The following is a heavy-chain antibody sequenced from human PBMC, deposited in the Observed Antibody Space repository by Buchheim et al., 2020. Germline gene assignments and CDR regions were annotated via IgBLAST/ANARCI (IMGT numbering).Heavy chain of an antibody. CDR2: IKQDGSVK. Sequence: EVQLVESGGGLVQPGGSLRLSCAASGFTFSSYWMSWVRQAPGKGLEWVANIKQDGSVKYYVDSVKGRFTISRDNAKNSLYLQMNSLRAEDTAVYYCARDSTVSGLLSPYYYYGMDVWGQGTT. D-gene: IGHD2-21*02. J-gene: IGHJ6*02. V-gene: IGHV3-7*01. CDR3: ARDSTVSGLLSPYYYYGMDV. CDR1: GFTFSSYW.